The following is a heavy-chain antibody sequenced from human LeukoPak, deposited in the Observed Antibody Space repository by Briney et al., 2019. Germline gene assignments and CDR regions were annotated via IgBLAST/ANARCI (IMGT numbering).Heavy chain of an antibody. D-gene: IGHD4-17*01. J-gene: IGHJ1*01. CDR3: AKDHYDYGDFFQH. V-gene: IGHV3-30*02. CDR1: GFTFSSYG. CDR2: IRYDGSNK. Sequence: GGSLRLSRAASGFTFSSYGMHWVRQAPGKGLEWVAFIRYDGSNKYYADSVKGRFTISRDNSKNTLYLQMNSLRAEDTAVYYCAKDHYDYGDFFQHWGQGTLATVSS.